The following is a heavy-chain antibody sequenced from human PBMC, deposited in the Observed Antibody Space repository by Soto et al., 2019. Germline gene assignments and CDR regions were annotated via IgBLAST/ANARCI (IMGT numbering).Heavy chain of an antibody. CDR1: GFTFSSYG. Sequence: GGSLRLSCAASGFTFSSYGMHWVRQAPGKGLEWVAVIWYDGSNKYYADSVKGRFTISRDNSKNTLYLQMNSLRAEDTGVYYCARRGWFGELSYYYYGMDVWGQGTTVTVSS. CDR3: ARRGWFGELSYYYYGMDV. CDR2: IWYDGSNK. V-gene: IGHV3-33*01. D-gene: IGHD3-10*01. J-gene: IGHJ6*02.